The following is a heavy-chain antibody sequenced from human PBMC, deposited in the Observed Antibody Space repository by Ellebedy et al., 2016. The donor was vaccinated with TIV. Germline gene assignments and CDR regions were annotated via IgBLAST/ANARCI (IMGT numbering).Heavy chain of an antibody. CDR2: IKSKTDGGTT. V-gene: IGHV3-15*01. J-gene: IGHJ4*02. CDR1: GFTFSNAW. CDR3: TIHNSGRYCLF. D-gene: IGHD1-26*01. Sequence: GESLKISCAASGFTFSNAWMSWVRQAPGKGLEWVGRIKSKTDGGTTDYAAPVKGRFTISRDDSKNTLYLQMNSLKTEDTAVYYCTIHNSGRYCLFWGQGTLVTVSS.